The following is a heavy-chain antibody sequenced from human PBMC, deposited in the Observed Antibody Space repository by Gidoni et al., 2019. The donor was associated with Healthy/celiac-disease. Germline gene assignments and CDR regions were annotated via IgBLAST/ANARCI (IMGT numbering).Heavy chain of an antibody. D-gene: IGHD6-13*01. CDR2: IWYDGSNK. Sequence: QVQLVESGGGVVQPGRSLRLSCAASGFTFSSYGMHWVRQAPGKGLEWVAVIWYDGSNKYYADSVKGRFTISRDNSKNTLYLQMNSLRAEDTAVYYCARDRVIAAESGYGMDVWGQGTTVTVSS. J-gene: IGHJ6*02. CDR3: ARDRVIAAESGYGMDV. V-gene: IGHV3-33*01. CDR1: GFTFSSYG.